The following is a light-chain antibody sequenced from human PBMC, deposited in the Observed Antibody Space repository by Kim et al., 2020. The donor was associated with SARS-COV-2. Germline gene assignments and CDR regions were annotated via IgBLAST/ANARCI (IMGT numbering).Light chain of an antibody. J-gene: IGLJ3*02. CDR2: LNSDGSH. V-gene: IGLV4-69*01. Sequence: QAVVTQSPSASASLGASVKLTCTLSSGHSSYAIAWHQQQSEKGPRYLMKLNSDGSHSKGDGIPDRFSGSSSGAERYLTISSLQSEDEADYYCQTWGTGIQVFGGGTQLTVL. CDR1: SGHSSYA. CDR3: QTWGTGIQV.